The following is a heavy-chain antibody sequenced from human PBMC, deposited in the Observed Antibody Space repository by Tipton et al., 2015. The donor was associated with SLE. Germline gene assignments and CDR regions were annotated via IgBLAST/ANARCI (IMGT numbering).Heavy chain of an antibody. J-gene: IGHJ6*02. CDR2: VYYSGST. CDR3: ARLSGMDV. Sequence: LRLSCAASGFTFSSYAMNWVRQAPGKGLEWIGSVYYSGSTYYNPSLKSRVTISVDTSKNQFSLKLSSVTAADTAVYYCARLSGMDVWGQGTTVTVSS. CDR1: GFTFSSYA. V-gene: IGHV4-38-2*01.